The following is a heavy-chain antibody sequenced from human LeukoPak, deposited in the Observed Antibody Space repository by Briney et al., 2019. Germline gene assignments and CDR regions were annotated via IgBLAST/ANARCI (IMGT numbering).Heavy chain of an antibody. CDR1: GITFSGSG. CDR2: ISSSGSTI. V-gene: IGHV3-48*04. Sequence: GGSLRLSCAASGITFSGSGMSWVRQAPGKGLEWVSYISSSGSTIYYADSVKGRFTISRDNAKNSLYLQMNSLRAEDTAVYYCAELGITMIGGVWGKGTTVTISS. CDR3: AELGITMIGGV. J-gene: IGHJ6*04. D-gene: IGHD3-10*02.